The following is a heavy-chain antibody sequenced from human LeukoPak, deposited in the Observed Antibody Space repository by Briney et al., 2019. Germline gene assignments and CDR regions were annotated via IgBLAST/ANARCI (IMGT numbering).Heavy chain of an antibody. Sequence: SETLSLTCAVSGGSISSSNWWSWVRQPPGKGLEWIGEIYHSGSTNYNPSLKSRVTISVDTSKNQFSLKLSSVTAADTAVYYCARPGDHSSGYTYYFDYWGQGTLVTVSS. CDR2: IYHSGST. J-gene: IGHJ4*02. D-gene: IGHD3-22*01. CDR1: GGSISSSNW. V-gene: IGHV4-4*02. CDR3: ARPGDHSSGYTYYFDY.